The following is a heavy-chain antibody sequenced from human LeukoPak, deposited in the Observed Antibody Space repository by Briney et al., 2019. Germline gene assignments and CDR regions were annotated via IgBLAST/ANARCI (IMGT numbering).Heavy chain of an antibody. Sequence: QPGRSLRLSCAASVFTFSSYGMHWVRQAPGKGREWVAVISYDGSNKYYADSVKGRFTISRDNSKNTLYLQMNSLRAEDTAVYYCAKVLGPYSSSEYYYYGMDVWGQGTTVTVSS. CDR1: VFTFSSYG. J-gene: IGHJ6*02. D-gene: IGHD6-6*01. CDR2: ISYDGSNK. CDR3: AKVLGPYSSSEYYYYGMDV. V-gene: IGHV3-30*18.